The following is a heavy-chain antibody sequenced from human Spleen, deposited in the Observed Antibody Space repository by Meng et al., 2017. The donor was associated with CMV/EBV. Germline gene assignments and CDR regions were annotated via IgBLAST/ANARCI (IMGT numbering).Heavy chain of an antibody. Sequence: LSLTCAASGFTFSSYWMHWVRQAPGKGLVWVSRINSDGSSTSYADSVKGRFTISRDNAKNTLYLQMNSLRAEDTAVYFCARDRGRYCSSTVCYPDAFDIWGQGTMVTVSS. V-gene: IGHV3-74*01. D-gene: IGHD2-2*01. CDR2: INSDGSST. CDR3: ARDRGRYCSSTVCYPDAFDI. J-gene: IGHJ3*02. CDR1: GFTFSSYW.